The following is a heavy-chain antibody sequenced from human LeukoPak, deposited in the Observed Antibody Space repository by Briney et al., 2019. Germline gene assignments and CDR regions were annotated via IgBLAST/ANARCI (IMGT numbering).Heavy chain of an antibody. CDR2: ISSSSSYI. CDR3: ARDPKPITMVRGVVDY. CDR1: GFTFSSYS. Sequence: NPGGSLRLSCAASGFTFSSYSMNWVRQAPGKGLEWVSSISSSSSYIYYADSVKGRFTISRDNAKNSLYLQMNSLRAEDTAVYYCARDPKPITMVRGVVDYWGQGTPVTVSS. V-gene: IGHV3-21*01. J-gene: IGHJ4*02. D-gene: IGHD3-10*01.